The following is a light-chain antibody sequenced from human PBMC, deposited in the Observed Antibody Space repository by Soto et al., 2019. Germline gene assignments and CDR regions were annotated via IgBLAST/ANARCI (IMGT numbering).Light chain of an antibody. V-gene: IGLV2-11*01. CDR3: FSYTANDNWV. CDR2: AVR. Sequence: QSVLTQPHSVSGSPGQSVTISCTGTNSDVGRYNSVSWYQQLPGKAPKIIISAVRQRPSGVPDRFSGSKSGNTASLTISGLQAADEADYFCFSYTANDNWVFGGGTKVTVL. CDR1: NSDVGRYNS. J-gene: IGLJ3*02.